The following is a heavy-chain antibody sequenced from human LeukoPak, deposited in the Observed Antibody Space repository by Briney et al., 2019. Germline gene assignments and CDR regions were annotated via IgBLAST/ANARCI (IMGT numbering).Heavy chain of an antibody. D-gene: IGHD2-21*01. V-gene: IGHV3-11*01. Sequence: GGSLRLSCAASGFTFSDYYMTWIRQAPGKGLEWVSYITSSATTYYADSVKGRFTISRDNSKNTLYLHMNSLRAEDTAIYYCARDNYSYRLDLWGQGTLVTVSS. CDR1: GFTFSDYY. CDR2: ITSSATT. CDR3: ARDNYSYRLDL. J-gene: IGHJ5*02.